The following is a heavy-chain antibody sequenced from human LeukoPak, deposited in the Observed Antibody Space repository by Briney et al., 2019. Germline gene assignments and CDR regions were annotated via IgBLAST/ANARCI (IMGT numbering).Heavy chain of an antibody. CDR1: GGTFSSYA. CDR3: ARGSIAARYFDY. D-gene: IGHD6-6*01. Sequence: ASVKVSCKASGGTFSSYAISWVRQAPGQGLEWMGGIIPIFGTANYAQKFQGRVTITTDESTSTAYMELSSLRSGDTAVYYCARGSIAARYFDYWGQGTLVTVSS. V-gene: IGHV1-69*05. J-gene: IGHJ4*02. CDR2: IIPIFGTA.